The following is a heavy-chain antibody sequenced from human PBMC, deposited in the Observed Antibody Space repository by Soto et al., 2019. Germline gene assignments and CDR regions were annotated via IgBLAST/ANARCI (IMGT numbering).Heavy chain of an antibody. CDR3: AILGEWERRG. D-gene: IGHD3-16*01. CDR2: ISSDGSST. V-gene: IGHV3-74*01. CDR1: GFTFSNCW. Sequence: EVQLVESGGGLVQPGGSLRLSCAASGFTFSNCWMHWVRQAPGKGPVWVSRISSDGSSTNYADSVKGRFTISRDNAKNTLYLQMNSLRAEDTAVYYCAILGEWERRGWGQGTLVTVSS. J-gene: IGHJ4*02.